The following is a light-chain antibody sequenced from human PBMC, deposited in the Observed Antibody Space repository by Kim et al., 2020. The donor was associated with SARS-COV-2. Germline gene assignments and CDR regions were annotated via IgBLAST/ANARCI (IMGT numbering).Light chain of an antibody. CDR2: KDS. CDR1: SIGDKL. CDR3: QVWDSSTHNYV. J-gene: IGLJ1*01. Sequence: PGQTASVTCSGSSIGDKLLSWYQKKPGQSTVVVISKDSQRTSGIPERFSRSNSGNTATLTISGSQAMDEADYYCQVWDSSTHNYVFGAGTKVTVL. V-gene: IGLV3-1*01.